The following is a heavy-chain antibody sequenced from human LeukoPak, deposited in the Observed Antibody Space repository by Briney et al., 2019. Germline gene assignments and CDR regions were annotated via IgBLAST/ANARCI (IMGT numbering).Heavy chain of an antibody. CDR3: AITYDILTGYYPFDY. V-gene: IGHV3-23*01. CDR1: GFSFSSYA. J-gene: IGHJ4*02. CDR2: ISGSGGAT. D-gene: IGHD3-9*01. Sequence: GSLRLSCAVSGFSFSSYAMRWGRPAPRGGLGWGSGISGSGGATYYPDSVKGRFTITRDNSKNSLYLQMNSLRAEDTAVYYWAITYDILTGYYPFDYWGQGTLVTVSS.